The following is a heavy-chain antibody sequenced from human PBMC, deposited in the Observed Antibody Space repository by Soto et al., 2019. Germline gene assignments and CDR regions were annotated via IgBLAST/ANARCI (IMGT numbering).Heavy chain of an antibody. CDR3: AKGSGGRIAARPSFDP. J-gene: IGHJ5*02. CDR2: ISGSGGST. V-gene: IGHV3-23*01. CDR1: GFTFRTYA. D-gene: IGHD6-6*01. Sequence: SGGSLRLSCAASGFTFRTYAMSWVRQAPGKGLEWVSAISGSGGSTYYADSVKGRFTISRDNSKNTLYLQMNSLRAEDTAVYYCAKGSGGRIAARPSFDPWGQGTLVTVSS.